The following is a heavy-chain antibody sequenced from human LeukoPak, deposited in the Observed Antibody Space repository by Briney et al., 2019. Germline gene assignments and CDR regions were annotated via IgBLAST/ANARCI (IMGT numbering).Heavy chain of an antibody. CDR2: INQDASEI. V-gene: IGHV3-7*01. Sequence: GGSLRLSCAASGFTFSTYWMNWYRQAPGKGLEWVGNINQDASEINYVASVRGRFTISRDNAKNSLHLQVNSLRAEDTAVYYCATDRDNSDWQKRFDSWGQGTLVTVSS. CDR1: GFTFSTYW. D-gene: IGHD2-21*02. CDR3: ATDRDNSDWQKRFDS. J-gene: IGHJ4*02.